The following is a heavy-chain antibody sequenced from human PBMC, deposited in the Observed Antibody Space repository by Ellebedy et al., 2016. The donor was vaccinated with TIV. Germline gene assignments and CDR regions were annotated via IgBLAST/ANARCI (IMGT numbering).Heavy chain of an antibody. Sequence: GESLKISCAASGFTFSSYAMTWVRQAPGTGLEWVSSITGSGGSTYYADSVKGRFTNSRDNSKNTLYLQMNSLRAEDTALYYCAKYSVSSCSGGTCYSFDYWGQGNVVTVSS. V-gene: IGHV3-23*01. D-gene: IGHD2-15*01. CDR2: ITGSGGST. J-gene: IGHJ4*02. CDR1: GFTFSSYA. CDR3: AKYSVSSCSGGTCYSFDY.